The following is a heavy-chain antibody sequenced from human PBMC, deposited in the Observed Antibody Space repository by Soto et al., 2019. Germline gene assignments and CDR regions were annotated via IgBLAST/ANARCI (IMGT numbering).Heavy chain of an antibody. Sequence: QVQLQESGPGLVKPSDTLSLTCAVSGYSISSSNWWGWIRQPPGKGLEWIGYIYYSGSTYYNPSLKSRVTMSVDTSKNQFSLKLSSVTAVDTAGYYCARWGTTVTTPSSWYFDLWGRGTLVTVSS. D-gene: IGHD4-17*01. CDR1: GYSISSSNW. CDR3: ARWGTTVTTPSSWYFDL. J-gene: IGHJ2*01. V-gene: IGHV4-28*01. CDR2: IYYSGST.